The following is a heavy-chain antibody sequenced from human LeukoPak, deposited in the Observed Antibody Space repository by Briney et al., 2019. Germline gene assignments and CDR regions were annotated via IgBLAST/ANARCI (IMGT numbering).Heavy chain of an antibody. Sequence: GASVKVSCKASGYTFTGYYMHWVRQAPGQGLEWMGWINPNSGGTNYAQKLQGRVTMTTDTSTSTAYMELRSLRSDDTAVYYCARERVYCSGGSCYSNPLYYGMDVWGQGTTVTVSS. V-gene: IGHV1-2*02. CDR2: INPNSGGT. J-gene: IGHJ6*02. CDR1: GYTFTGYY. CDR3: ARERVYCSGGSCYSNPLYYGMDV. D-gene: IGHD2-15*01.